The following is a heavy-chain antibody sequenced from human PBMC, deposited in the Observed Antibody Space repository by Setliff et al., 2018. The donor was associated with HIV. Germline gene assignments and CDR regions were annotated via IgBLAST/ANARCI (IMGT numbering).Heavy chain of an antibody. J-gene: IGHJ4*02. Sequence: NPSETLSLTCAVYGGSFSGYYWTWIRQPPGKGLEWIGEINHTGSTNYNPFLKSRFTISVDTSKSQFSLRLRSVTAADTAVYYCARGRQPLDYWGQGTLVTVSS. CDR1: GGSFSGYY. CDR3: ARGRQPLDY. V-gene: IGHV4-34*01. CDR2: INHTGST. D-gene: IGHD6-13*01.